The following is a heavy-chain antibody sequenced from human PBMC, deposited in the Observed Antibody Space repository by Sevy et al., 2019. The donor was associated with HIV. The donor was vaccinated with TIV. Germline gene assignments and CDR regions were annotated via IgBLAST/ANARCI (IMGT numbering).Heavy chain of an antibody. CDR3: AKGPRTSFWSGYLDS. V-gene: IGHV3-23*01. Sequence: GGSLRLSCAASGFTFSNFAMSWVHQAPGKGLEWVSAISGSGGSTYYADSVKGRFTVSRDNSKNTVYLQMNSLRGEDTAVYYCAKGPRTSFWSGYLDSWGQGTLVTVSS. D-gene: IGHD3-3*01. CDR1: GFTFSNFA. J-gene: IGHJ4*02. CDR2: ISGSGGST.